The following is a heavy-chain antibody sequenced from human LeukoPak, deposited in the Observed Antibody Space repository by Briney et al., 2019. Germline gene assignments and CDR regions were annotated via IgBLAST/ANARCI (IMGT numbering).Heavy chain of an antibody. Sequence: PPGGSLRLSCAASGFTFSSSAMTSAGGGSYYPDSVKGRFTISRDNSKNTLYLQMKSLRAEDTAIYYCAKDGDWRPAADWGQGTLVTVSS. CDR2: GGGS. CDR1: GFTFSSSA. V-gene: IGHV3-23*01. D-gene: IGHD2-2*01. J-gene: IGHJ4*02. CDR3: AKDGDWRPAAD.